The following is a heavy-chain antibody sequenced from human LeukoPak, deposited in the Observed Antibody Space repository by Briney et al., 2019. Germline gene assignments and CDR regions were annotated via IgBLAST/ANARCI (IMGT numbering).Heavy chain of an antibody. CDR1: GFTFSSYS. Sequence: KPGGSPRLSCAASGFTFSSYSMNWVRQAPGKGLEWVSSISSSSSYIYYADSVKGRFTISRDNAKNSLYLQMNSLRAEDTAVYYCARAYARHSSSWYRDFDYWGQGTLVTVSS. CDR3: ARAYARHSSSWYRDFDY. V-gene: IGHV3-21*01. D-gene: IGHD6-13*01. CDR2: ISSSSSYI. J-gene: IGHJ4*02.